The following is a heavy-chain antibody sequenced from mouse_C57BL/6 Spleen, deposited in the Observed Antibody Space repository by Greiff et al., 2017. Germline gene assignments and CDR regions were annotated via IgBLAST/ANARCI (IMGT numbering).Heavy chain of an antibody. CDR3: ARKGDLGYSNYFDY. J-gene: IGHJ2*01. CDR1: GYTFTDYY. D-gene: IGHD2-5*01. V-gene: IGHV1-77*01. CDR2: IGPGSGST. Sequence: VKLQESGAELVKPGASVKISCKASGYTFTDYYINWVKQRPGQGLEWIGKIGPGSGSTYYNEKFKGKATLTADKSSSTAYMQRSSLTSEGSAVYFCARKGDLGYSNYFDYWGQGTTLTVSS.